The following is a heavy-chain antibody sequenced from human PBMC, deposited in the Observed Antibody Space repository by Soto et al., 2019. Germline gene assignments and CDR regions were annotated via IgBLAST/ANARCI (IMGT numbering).Heavy chain of an antibody. D-gene: IGHD4-17*01. CDR3: AKPHTGNVAFHT. CDR1: GFTFSSYW. CDR2: INPDGSSK. J-gene: IGHJ3*02. Sequence: EVQLVESGGGLVQPGGSLRLSCAASGFTFSSYWMTWVRQVPGKGLEWVADINPDGSSKSSVTSVKGRFSFSRDNAKTSLYSQMTRLPAEDTAVYYCAKPHTGNVAFHTCGLGTMVTVSS. V-gene: IGHV3-7*01.